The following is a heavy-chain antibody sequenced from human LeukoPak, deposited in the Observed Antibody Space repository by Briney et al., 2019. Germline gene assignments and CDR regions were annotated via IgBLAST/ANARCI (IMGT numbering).Heavy chain of an antibody. J-gene: IGHJ4*02. V-gene: IGHV1-2*02. CDR1: GYTFTGYY. CDR3: AGRRYCTKGVCSDFDH. CDR2: INPNSGGT. Sequence: RASVKVSCKASGYTFTGYYMHWVRQAPGQGLEWMGWINPNSGGTNYAQKFQGRVTMTRDTSISTAYMELSRLRSDDTAVYYCAGRRYCTKGVCSDFDHWGQGTLVTVSS. D-gene: IGHD2-8*01.